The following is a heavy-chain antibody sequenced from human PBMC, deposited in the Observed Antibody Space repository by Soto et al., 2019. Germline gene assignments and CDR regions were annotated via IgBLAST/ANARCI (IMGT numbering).Heavy chain of an antibody. CDR3: AKDARRSSLDY. V-gene: IGHV3-30*18. J-gene: IGHJ4*02. D-gene: IGHD6-13*01. CDR1: GFTFSSYG. CDR2: ISYDGSNK. Sequence: PGGSLRLSCAASGFTFSSYGMHWVRQAPGKGLEWVAVISYDGSNKYYADSVKGRFTISRDNSKNTLYLQMNSLRAEDTAVYYCAKDARRSSLDYWGQGTLVTVSS.